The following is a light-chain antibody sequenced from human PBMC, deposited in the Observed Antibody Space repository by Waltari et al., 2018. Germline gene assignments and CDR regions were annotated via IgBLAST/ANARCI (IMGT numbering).Light chain of an antibody. V-gene: IGKV3-20*01. J-gene: IGKJ1*01. CDR3: QKYGSLPAT. CDR2: DAS. Sequence: EIMLTQSPGTLSLSPGDRATLSCRASQSISKYLAGYQQKPGQAPRLLIYDASIRATGIPDRFSGSGYGTDFSLTISRLEPEDYAVYYCQKYGSLPATFGRGTKVEIK. CDR1: QSISKY.